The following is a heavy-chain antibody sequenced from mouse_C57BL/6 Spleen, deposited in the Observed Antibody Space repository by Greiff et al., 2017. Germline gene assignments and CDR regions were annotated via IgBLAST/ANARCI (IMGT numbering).Heavy chain of an antibody. V-gene: IGHV1-15*01. CDR2: IDPETGGT. J-gene: IGHJ3*01. D-gene: IGHD1-1*01. Sequence: VQLQESGAELVRPGASVTLSCKASGYTFTDYEMNWVKQTPVHGLEWIGAIDPETGGTAYNQKFKGKAILTADKSSSTAYMELRSLTSEDSAVYYCYYYEGFAYWGQGTLVTVSA. CDR1: GYTFTDYE. CDR3: YYYEGFAY.